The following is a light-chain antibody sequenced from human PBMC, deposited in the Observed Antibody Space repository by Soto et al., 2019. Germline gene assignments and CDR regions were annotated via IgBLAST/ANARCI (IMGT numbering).Light chain of an antibody. CDR1: QSVGNN. J-gene: IGKJ4*01. Sequence: EIVVTQSPATLSVSPGERATLSCRASQSVGNNFAWYQQKPGQAPRLLIFATSTRAPGVPARFSGSGSGTEFTLTISSLQSEDFAVYYCQQYGDWPLTFGGGAKVEIK. CDR2: ATS. CDR3: QQYGDWPLT. V-gene: IGKV3-15*01.